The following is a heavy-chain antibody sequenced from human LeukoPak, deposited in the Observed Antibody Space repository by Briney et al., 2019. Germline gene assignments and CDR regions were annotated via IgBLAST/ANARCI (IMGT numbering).Heavy chain of an antibody. J-gene: IGHJ4*02. Sequence: GRSLRLSCAASGFTFSSYAMHWVRQAPGQGLEWVAVISYDGSNIYYADSGKGRFTISRDNSKNTLYLQMNSLRDADTAVYYCARDRVRSVVVPAAPQDYWGQGTLVTVSS. CDR1: GFTFSSYA. CDR3: ARDRVRSVVVPAAPQDY. V-gene: IGHV3-30*04. CDR2: ISYDGSNI. D-gene: IGHD2-2*01.